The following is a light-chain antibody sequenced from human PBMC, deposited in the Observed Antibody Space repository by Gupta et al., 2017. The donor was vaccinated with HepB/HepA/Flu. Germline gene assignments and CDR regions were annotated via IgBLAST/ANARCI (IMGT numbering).Light chain of an antibody. J-gene: IGLJ3*02. V-gene: IGLV2-14*03. CDR3: SSYTSTITGV. Sequence: HSALTQPASVSGSPGQSITISCTGTSSDVGTYNSVSWYQQHPGNAPKLMICDVSNRPSGVSDLFAGSKSGNTASITISGLQAEDEADYYYSSYTSTITGVFGGGTRLTVL. CDR1: SSDVGTYNS. CDR2: DVS.